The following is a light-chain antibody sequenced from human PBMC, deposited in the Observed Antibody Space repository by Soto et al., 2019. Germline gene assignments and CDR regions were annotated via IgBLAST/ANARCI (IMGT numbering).Light chain of an antibody. J-gene: IGLJ2*01. CDR1: SSDVGSYNR. CDR3: SSYTSSSTFVV. Sequence: QSVLTQPPSVSGSPGQSVTISCTGTSSDVGSYNRVSWYQQPPSTAPKLMIYEVSNRPSGVPVRFSGSKSGNTASLTISGLQAEDEADYYCSSYTSSSTFVVFGGGTKVTVL. V-gene: IGLV2-18*02. CDR2: EVS.